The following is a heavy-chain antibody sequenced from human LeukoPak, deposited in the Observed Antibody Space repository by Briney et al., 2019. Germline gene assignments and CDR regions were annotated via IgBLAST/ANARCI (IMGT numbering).Heavy chain of an antibody. Sequence: SGGSLRLSCAASGFTFSDYYMSWIRQAPGKGLEWVSYISSSGSTIYYADSVKGRFTISRDNAKNSLYLQMNSLRAEDTAVYYCAKGSYITAVAGPPALHFDYWGQGTLVTVSS. CDR1: GFTFSDYY. CDR2: ISSSGSTI. V-gene: IGHV3-11*01. D-gene: IGHD6-19*01. CDR3: AKGSYITAVAGPPALHFDY. J-gene: IGHJ4*02.